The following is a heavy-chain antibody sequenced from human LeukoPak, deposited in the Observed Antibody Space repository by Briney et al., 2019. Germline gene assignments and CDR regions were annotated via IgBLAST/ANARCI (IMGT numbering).Heavy chain of an antibody. V-gene: IGHV1-69*13. CDR3: AAYYYDSSGYLP. Sequence: SVKVSCKASGGTFSSYAISWVRQAPGQGLEWMGGIIPIFGTASYAQKFQGRVTITADESTSTAYMELSSLRSEDTAVYYCAAYYYDSSGYLPWGQGTLVTVSS. J-gene: IGHJ5*02. D-gene: IGHD3-22*01. CDR1: GGTFSSYA. CDR2: IIPIFGTA.